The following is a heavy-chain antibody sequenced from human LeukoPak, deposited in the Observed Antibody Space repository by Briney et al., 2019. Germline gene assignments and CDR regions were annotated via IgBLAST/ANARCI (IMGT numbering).Heavy chain of an antibody. Sequence: PSETLSLTCTVSGDSSSSSSYYWGWIRQPPGKGLEWIRNIYYSWSTYYNPSLRSRLTISLDTSKIQFSLTLSSVTAADTAVYYCARLQYYYDSNGYYSLYYFDYWGQGTVVTVSS. J-gene: IGHJ4*02. V-gene: IGHV4-39*01. D-gene: IGHD3-22*01. CDR3: ARLQYYYDSNGYYSLYYFDY. CDR2: IYYSWST. CDR1: GDSSSSSSYY.